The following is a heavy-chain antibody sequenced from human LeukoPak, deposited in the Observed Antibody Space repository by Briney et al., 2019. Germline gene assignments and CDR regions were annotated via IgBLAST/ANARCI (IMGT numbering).Heavy chain of an antibody. Sequence: GGSLRLSCAASGFTFSDYYMSWIRQAPGKGLEWVSYISGGSSIIYYADSLKGRFTVSRDNAKNSLYLLMNSLRAEDTAVYYCARRGSGGHFDFWGQGTLVTVSS. CDR2: ISGGSSII. V-gene: IGHV3-11*01. D-gene: IGHD2-15*01. J-gene: IGHJ4*02. CDR3: ARRGSGGHFDF. CDR1: GFTFSDYY.